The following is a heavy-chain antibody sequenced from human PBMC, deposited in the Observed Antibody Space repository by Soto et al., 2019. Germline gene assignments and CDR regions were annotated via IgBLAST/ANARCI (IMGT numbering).Heavy chain of an antibody. CDR3: TRGGTRTTYWGLFAS. D-gene: IGHD7-27*01. J-gene: IGHJ4*02. CDR2: ISGDASST. CDR1: GFTFSDNW. Sequence: EVKVVESGGGLVQPGGSLRLSCAASGFTFSDNWMHWVRQPPGKGPVWVSRISGDASSTSYADSVKGRFTISRDSAKNTVYLQMDSLRVEDTAVYYCTRGGTRTTYWGLFASWGQGTLVTVSS. V-gene: IGHV3-74*01.